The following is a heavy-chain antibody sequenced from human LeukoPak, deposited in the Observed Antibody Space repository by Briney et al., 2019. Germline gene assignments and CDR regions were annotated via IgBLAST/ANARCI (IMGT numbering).Heavy chain of an antibody. CDR3: ATPYSGGYHGLDI. CDR1: GGSFSSNKYY. CDR2: IYYSGST. Sequence: SETLSLTCTGSGGSFSSNKYYWRGIRKPPGKGLEWIGSIYYSGSTYYNPSLKSRVTISVDTSKNQFSLKLSSVTAADTAVFYCATPYSGGYHGLDIWGQGTMVTVSS. V-gene: IGHV4-39*01. J-gene: IGHJ3*02. D-gene: IGHD1-26*01.